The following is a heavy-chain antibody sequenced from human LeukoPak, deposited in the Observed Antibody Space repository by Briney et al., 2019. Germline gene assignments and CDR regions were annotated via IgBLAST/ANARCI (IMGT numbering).Heavy chain of an antibody. CDR1: GYTFTGYY. CDR3: ARDRGGGGVEGKNFFDM. D-gene: IGHD1-1*01. J-gene: IGHJ3*02. Sequence: ASVKVSCKASGYTFTGYYMHWVRQAPGQGLEWMGWINPNSGGTNYAQKFQGRVTMTRDTSTSTVYMELSSLRSEDTAVYYCARDRGGGGVEGKNFFDMWAQGKMVTVST. CDR2: INPNSGGT. V-gene: IGHV1-2*02.